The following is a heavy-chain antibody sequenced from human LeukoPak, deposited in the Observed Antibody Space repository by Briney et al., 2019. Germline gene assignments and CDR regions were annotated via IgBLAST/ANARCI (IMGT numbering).Heavy chain of an antibody. J-gene: IGHJ4*02. V-gene: IGHV3-30*02. CDR3: ANIGIVGATTLDY. D-gene: IGHD1-26*01. Sequence: GGSLRLSCAASGFTFSSYGMHWVRQAPGKGLEGVAFIRYDGSNKYYADSVKGRFTISRDNSKNTLYLQMNSLRAEDTAVYYCANIGIVGATTLDYWGQGTLVTVSS. CDR1: GFTFSSYG. CDR2: IRYDGSNK.